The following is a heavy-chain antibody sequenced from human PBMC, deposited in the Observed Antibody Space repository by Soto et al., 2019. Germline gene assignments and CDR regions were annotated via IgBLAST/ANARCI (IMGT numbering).Heavy chain of an antibody. V-gene: IGHV5-51*01. CDR1: GYSFTSYW. J-gene: IGHJ4*02. CDR3: ARLPPRSIVVDSIFDY. Sequence: GESLKISCKGSGYSFTSYWIGWVRQMPGKGLEWMGIIYPGDSDTRYSPSFQGQVTISADKSISTAYLQWSSLKASDTAMYYCARLPPRSIVVDSIFDYWGQGTLVTVSS. D-gene: IGHD3-22*01. CDR2: IYPGDSDT.